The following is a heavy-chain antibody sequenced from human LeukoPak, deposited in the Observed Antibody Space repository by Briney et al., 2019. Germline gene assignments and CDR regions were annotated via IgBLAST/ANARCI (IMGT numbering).Heavy chain of an antibody. D-gene: IGHD3-22*01. CDR3: AKDSYYYDSSGYYSPRYYFDY. CDR1: GFTFSSYG. J-gene: IGHJ4*02. V-gene: IGHV3-30*18. Sequence: GRSLRLSCAASGFTFSSYGMHWVRQAPGKGLEWVAVISYDGSNKYYADSVKGRFTISRDNSKNTLYLQMNSLRAEDTAVYYCAKDSYYYDSSGYYSPRYYFDYWGQGTLVTVSS. CDR2: ISYDGSNK.